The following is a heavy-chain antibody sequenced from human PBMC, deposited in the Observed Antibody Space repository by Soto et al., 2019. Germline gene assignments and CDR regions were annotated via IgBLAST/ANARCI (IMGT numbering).Heavy chain of an antibody. J-gene: IGHJ4*02. D-gene: IGHD3-10*01. CDR3: AGDPYYYGSDF. CDR1: RESIRDHC. CDR2: ISGGGTTT. Sequence: QRLSSAACRESIRDHCMTWIGQAAGKGLEWVSKISGGGTTTHYVDAVKGRFTVSTDNAKNSLYLQMTSLRTEDTAVYYCAGDPYYYGSDFWGQGT. V-gene: IGHV3-11*01.